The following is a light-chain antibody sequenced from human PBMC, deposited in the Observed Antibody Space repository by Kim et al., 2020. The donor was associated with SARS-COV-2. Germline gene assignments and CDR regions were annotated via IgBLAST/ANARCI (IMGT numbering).Light chain of an antibody. Sequence: NFMLTQPHSVSESPGKTVTISCTRSSGSIASNFVQWYRQRPGSAPTTVIYEDNQRPSGVPDRFSGSIDSSSNSASLTISGLTTEDEADYYCQSYDTSPWVFGGGTKVTVL. V-gene: IGLV6-57*03. J-gene: IGLJ3*02. CDR2: EDN. CDR1: SGSIASNF. CDR3: QSYDTSPWV.